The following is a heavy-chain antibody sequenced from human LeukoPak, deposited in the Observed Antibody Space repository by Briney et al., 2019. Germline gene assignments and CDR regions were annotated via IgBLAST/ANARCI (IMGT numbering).Heavy chain of an antibody. CDR2: IIPILGIA. Sequence: ASVKVSCKASGGTFSSYAISWVRQAPGQGLEWMGRIIPILGIANYAQKFQGRVTITADKSMSTAYMELSSLRSEDTAVYYCARGTGFFDYWGQGTLVTVSS. CDR3: ARGTGFFDY. D-gene: IGHD3-10*01. CDR1: GGTFSSYA. J-gene: IGHJ4*02. V-gene: IGHV1-69*04.